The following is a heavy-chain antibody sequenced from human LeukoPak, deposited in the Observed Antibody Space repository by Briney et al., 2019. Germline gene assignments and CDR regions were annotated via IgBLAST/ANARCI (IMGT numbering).Heavy chain of an antibody. CDR3: ARGPYSGYDINWLDP. Sequence: SVKVSCKASGGTFSSYAISWVRQAPGQGLEWMGGIIPIFGTANYAQKFQGRVTITTDESTSTAYMELSSLRSEDTAVYYCARGPYSGYDINWLDPWGQGTLVTVSS. CDR2: IIPIFGTA. J-gene: IGHJ5*02. CDR1: GGTFSSYA. D-gene: IGHD5-12*01. V-gene: IGHV1-69*05.